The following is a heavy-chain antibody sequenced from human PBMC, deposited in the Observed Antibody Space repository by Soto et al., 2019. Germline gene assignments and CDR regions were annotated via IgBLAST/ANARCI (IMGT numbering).Heavy chain of an antibody. CDR2: ISAYNGNT. J-gene: IGHJ5*02. V-gene: IGHV1-18*01. Sequence: ASVKVSCKASGYTFTRYGISWVRQAPGQGLEWMGWISAYNGNTNYAQKLQGRVTMTTDTSTSIAYMELRSLRSDDTAVYYCARAFAVADSRGGPWFDPWGQGTLVTVSS. CDR1: GYTFTRYG. D-gene: IGHD6-19*01. CDR3: ARAFAVADSRGGPWFDP.